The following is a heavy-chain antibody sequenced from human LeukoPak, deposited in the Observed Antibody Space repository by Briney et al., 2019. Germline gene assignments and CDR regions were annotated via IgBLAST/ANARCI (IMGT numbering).Heavy chain of an antibody. CDR3: ARNRIVVVVAATVSFYYYGMDV. Sequence: PGGSLRLSCAASGFTFSDYYMSWIRQPPGKGLEWIGEINHSGSTNYNPSLKSRVTISVDTSKNQFSLKLSSVTAADTAVYYCARNRIVVVVAATVSFYYYGMDVWGQGTTVTVSS. D-gene: IGHD2-15*01. V-gene: IGHV4-34*01. CDR1: GFTFSDYY. CDR2: INHSGST. J-gene: IGHJ6*02.